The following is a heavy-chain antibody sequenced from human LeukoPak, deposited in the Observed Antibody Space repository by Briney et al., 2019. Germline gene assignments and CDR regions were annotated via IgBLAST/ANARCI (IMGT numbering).Heavy chain of an antibody. J-gene: IGHJ4*02. D-gene: IGHD3-22*01. V-gene: IGHV3-30*02. CDR3: AKVDYYDNDY. CDR1: GFTFSSYG. Sequence: GGSLRLSCAASGFTFSSYGMHWVRQAPGKGLEWVAFIRYDGSNKCYADSVKGRFTISRDNSKNTLYLQMNSLRAEDTAVYYCAKVDYYDNDYWGQGTLVTVSS. CDR2: IRYDGSNK.